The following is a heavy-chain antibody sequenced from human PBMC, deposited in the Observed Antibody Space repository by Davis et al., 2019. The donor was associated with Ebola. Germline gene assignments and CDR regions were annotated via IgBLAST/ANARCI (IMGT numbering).Heavy chain of an antibody. CDR3: ARLGVDYDSSVRRTGFDL. D-gene: IGHD3-22*01. CDR1: GGSLSHKY. J-gene: IGHJ4*02. CDR2: MYYGGST. V-gene: IGHV4-59*03. Sequence: SETLSLTCTVSGGSLSHKYWTWIRQSPGRGLEWIGYMYYGGSTMYNPSLKSRVTISPGTSKSQFSLSLSSVTADDTATYFCARLGVDYDSSVRRTGFDLWGRGTLVTVS.